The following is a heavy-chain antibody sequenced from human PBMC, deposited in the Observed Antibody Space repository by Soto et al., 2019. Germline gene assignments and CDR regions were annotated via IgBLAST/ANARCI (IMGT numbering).Heavy chain of an antibody. CDR3: ARLGIVVVPAADTSYYYYMDV. J-gene: IGHJ6*03. CDR1: GFTFSSYS. D-gene: IGHD2-2*01. CDR2: ISSSSSTI. Sequence: VGPLRLSCAASGFTFSSYSMNWVRQAQGKGLEWVSYISSSSSTIYYADSVKGRFTISRDNAKNSLYLQMNSLRAEDTAVYYCARLGIVVVPAADTSYYYYMDVWGKGTTVTVSS. V-gene: IGHV3-48*01.